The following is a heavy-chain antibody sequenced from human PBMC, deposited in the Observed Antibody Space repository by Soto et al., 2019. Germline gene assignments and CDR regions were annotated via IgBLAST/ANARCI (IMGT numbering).Heavy chain of an antibody. Sequence: ASETLSLTCTVSGGSISSYYWSWIRQPPGKGLEWIGYIYYSGSTNYNPSLKSRVTISVDTSKNQFSLKLSSVTAADTAVYYCARNSDGRGWLDYWGQGTLVTVSS. J-gene: IGHJ4*02. CDR3: ARNSDGRGWLDY. V-gene: IGHV4-59*01. CDR2: IYYSGST. CDR1: GGSISSYY. D-gene: IGHD6-19*01.